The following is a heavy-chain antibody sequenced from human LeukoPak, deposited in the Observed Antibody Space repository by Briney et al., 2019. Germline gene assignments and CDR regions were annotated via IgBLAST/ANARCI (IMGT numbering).Heavy chain of an antibody. V-gene: IGHV4-39*07. CDR1: GGSISSSSYY. J-gene: IGHJ4*02. Sequence: SETLSLTCTVSGGSISSSSYYWGWIRQPPGKGLEWIGCIYDRGPAYYNPSLKSRVTISIDTSKKHFSLKLTSVTAADTAVYYCARGAPPQNWGQGTLVTVSS. CDR3: ARGAPPQN. CDR2: IYDRGPA.